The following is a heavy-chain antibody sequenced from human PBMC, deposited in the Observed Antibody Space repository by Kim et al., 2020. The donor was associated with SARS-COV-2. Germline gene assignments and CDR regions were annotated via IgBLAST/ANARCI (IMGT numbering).Heavy chain of an antibody. J-gene: IGHJ3*02. D-gene: IGHD3-22*01. CDR2: ISAYNGNT. CDR3: AVDSHYYDSSGYYGSNDAFDI. V-gene: IGHV1-18*01. CDR1: GYTFTSYG. Sequence: ASVKVSCKASGYTFTSYGISWVRQAPGQGLEWMGWISAYNGNTNYAQKLQGRVTMTTDTSTSTAYMELRSLRFDDTTVYYCAVDSHYYDSSGYYGSNDAFDIWGQGTMVTGSS.